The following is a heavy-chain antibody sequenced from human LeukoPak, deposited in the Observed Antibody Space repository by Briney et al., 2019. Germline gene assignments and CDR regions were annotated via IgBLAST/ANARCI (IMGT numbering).Heavy chain of an antibody. Sequence: GGSLRLSCAASGFTFSSCWMSWVRQAPGKGLEWVPNIKQDGSEKYYVDSVKGRFTISRDNAKNSLCLQMNSLRAEDTAVYYCAVGAGSLIWGQGTLVTVSS. J-gene: IGHJ4*02. V-gene: IGHV3-7*01. D-gene: IGHD1-26*01. CDR2: IKQDGSEK. CDR3: AVGAGSLI. CDR1: GFTFSSCW.